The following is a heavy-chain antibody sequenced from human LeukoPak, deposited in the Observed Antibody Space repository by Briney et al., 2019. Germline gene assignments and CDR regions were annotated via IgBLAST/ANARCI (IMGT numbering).Heavy chain of an antibody. Sequence: GGSLRLSCAASGFTFSSYEMNWVRQAPGKGLEWVSYISSSGTSIYYADSVKGRFTMSRDTAKNSLYLQMNSLRGEDTAVYYCARDHVVRGVSFDFWGQGTLVTVSS. CDR2: ISSSGTSI. D-gene: IGHD3-10*01. CDR3: ARDHVVRGVSFDF. J-gene: IGHJ4*02. V-gene: IGHV3-48*03. CDR1: GFTFSSYE.